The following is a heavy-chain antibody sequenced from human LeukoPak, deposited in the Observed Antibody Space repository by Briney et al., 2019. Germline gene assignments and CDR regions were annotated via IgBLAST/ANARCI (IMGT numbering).Heavy chain of an antibody. D-gene: IGHD2-2*01. CDR2: INPSGGST. V-gene: IGHV1-46*01. Sequence: ASVKVSCKASGYTFTSYYMHWVRQAPGQGLEWMGIINPSGGSTSYAQKFQGRVTMTRDTSTSTVYMELSSLRSEDTAVYYCARVARVSYGYCSSSSCYPFEYWGQGTLVTVSS. CDR1: GYTFTSYY. J-gene: IGHJ4*02. CDR3: ARVARVSYGYCSSSSCYPFEY.